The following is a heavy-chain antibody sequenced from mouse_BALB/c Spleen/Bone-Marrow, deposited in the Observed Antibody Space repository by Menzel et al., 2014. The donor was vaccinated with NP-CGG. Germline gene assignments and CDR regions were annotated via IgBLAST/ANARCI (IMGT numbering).Heavy chain of an antibody. D-gene: IGHD3-3*01. CDR1: GFTSSSYT. V-gene: IGHV5-12-2*01. Sequence: EVQLVESGGGLVQPGGSLKLSCAASGFTSSSYTMSWVRQTPEKRLEWVAYISNGGGSTYYPDTVKGRFTISRDNAKNTLYLQMSSLKSEDTAMYYCARRAGAYWGQGTLVTVSA. CDR3: ARRAGAY. CDR2: ISNGGGST. J-gene: IGHJ3*01.